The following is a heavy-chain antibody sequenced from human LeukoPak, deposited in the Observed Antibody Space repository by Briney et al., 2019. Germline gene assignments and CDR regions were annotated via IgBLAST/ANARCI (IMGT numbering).Heavy chain of an antibody. J-gene: IGHJ4*02. Sequence: ASVKVSCKASGYTFTSYGISWVRQAPGQGLEWMGWISAYNGNTNYAQKLQGRVTMTTDTPTSTAYMELRSLRSDDTAVYYCARVRRELLDYSFDYWGQGTLVTVSS. CDR1: GYTFTSYG. D-gene: IGHD1-7*01. CDR2: ISAYNGNT. V-gene: IGHV1-18*01. CDR3: ARVRRELLDYSFDY.